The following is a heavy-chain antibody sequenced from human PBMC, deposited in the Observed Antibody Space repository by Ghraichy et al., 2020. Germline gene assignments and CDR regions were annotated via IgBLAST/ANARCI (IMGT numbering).Heavy chain of an antibody. CDR1: GLTFSNYA. CDR3: AKGKGSGSYVNWSFNI. V-gene: IGHV3-23*01. Sequence: GGSLRLSCAASGLTFSNYAMSWVRQAPGKGLEWVSAISSTGGSTYYADSVKGRFTISRDNSKNTLYLQLNSLRAEDTAVYYCAKGKGSGSYVNWSFNIWGHGTLVTVSP. D-gene: IGHD1-26*01. CDR2: ISSTGGST. J-gene: IGHJ2*01.